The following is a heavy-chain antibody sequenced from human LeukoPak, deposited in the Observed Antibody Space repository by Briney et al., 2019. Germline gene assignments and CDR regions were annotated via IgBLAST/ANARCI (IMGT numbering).Heavy chain of an antibody. Sequence: PGGSLRLSCVASGFNFDDHTMHWVRQAPGKGLEWVSLITWNGRATYYGDSVKGRFTISRDNRKNSLYLQMNSLRTEDTALYYCAKDIGSGWTIFDSWGQGTLVTVSS. V-gene: IGHV3-43*01. CDR3: AKDIGSGWTIFDS. CDR2: ITWNGRAT. D-gene: IGHD6-19*01. CDR1: GFNFDDHT. J-gene: IGHJ4*02.